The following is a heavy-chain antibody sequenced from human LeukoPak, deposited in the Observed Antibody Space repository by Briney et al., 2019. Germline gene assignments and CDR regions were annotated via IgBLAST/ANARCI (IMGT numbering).Heavy chain of an antibody. V-gene: IGHV4-30-4*08. J-gene: IGHJ4*02. CDR2: IYYSGST. D-gene: IGHD2-2*02. CDR3: ARVFKVPAAISYFYY. CDR1: GGSISSGDYY. Sequence: SETLSLTCTVSGGSISSGDYYWSWIRQPPGKGLEWIGYIYYSGSTYYNPSLKSRVTISVDTSKNQFSLKLSSVTAADTAVYYCARVFKVPAAISYFYYWGQGTLVTVSS.